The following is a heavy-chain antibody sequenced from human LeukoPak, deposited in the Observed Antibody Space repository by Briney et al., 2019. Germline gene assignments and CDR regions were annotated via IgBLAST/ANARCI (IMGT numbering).Heavy chain of an antibody. CDR1: GFTVSSNY. Sequence: GGSLRLSCAASGFTVSSNYMSWVRQAPGEGLEWVSVIYSGGSTYYADSVKGRFTISRDNSKNTLYLQMNSLRAEDTAVYYCASAIVVVITDYYGMDVWGQGTTVTVSS. CDR2: IYSGGST. CDR3: ASAIVVVITDYYGMDV. V-gene: IGHV3-66*01. J-gene: IGHJ6*02. D-gene: IGHD3-22*01.